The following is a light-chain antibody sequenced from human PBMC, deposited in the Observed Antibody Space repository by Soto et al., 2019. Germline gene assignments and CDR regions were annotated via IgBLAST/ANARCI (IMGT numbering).Light chain of an antibody. Sequence: EIVMTQSPGTLSLSPGERATLSCRASQSVGSDYLAWYQQKPGRAPRILIFGASGRATGIPDRFSGSGSGTDFTLTISRLEPEDFAVYYCQQYGSLSWTFGQGTKVDIK. V-gene: IGKV3-20*01. CDR2: GAS. J-gene: IGKJ1*01. CDR3: QQYGSLSWT. CDR1: QSVGSDY.